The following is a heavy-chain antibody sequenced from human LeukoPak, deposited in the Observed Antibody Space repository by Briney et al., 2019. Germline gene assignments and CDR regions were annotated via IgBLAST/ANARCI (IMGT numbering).Heavy chain of an antibody. D-gene: IGHD2-15*01. V-gene: IGHV1-69*13. Sequence: EASVKVSCKASGYTFTGYYMHWVRQAPGQGLEWMGGIIPIFGTANYAQKFQGRVTITADESTSTAYMELSSLRSEDTAVYYCAAGYCSGTSLEICYYYGMDVWGQGTTVTVSS. CDR1: GYTFTGYY. CDR3: AAGYCSGTSLEICYYYGMDV. J-gene: IGHJ6*02. CDR2: IIPIFGTA.